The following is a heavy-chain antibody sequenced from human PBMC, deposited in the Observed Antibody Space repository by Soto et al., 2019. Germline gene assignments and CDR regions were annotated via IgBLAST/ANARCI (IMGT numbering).Heavy chain of an antibody. D-gene: IGHD4-17*01. CDR1: GFNFNVYA. J-gene: IGHJ4*02. V-gene: IGHV3-30*18. CDR3: VKSANPATVTLYYFDY. CDR2: ISEDGKKK. Sequence: QVQLVESGGGVVQPGRALRLSCTASGFNFNVYAIHWVRQAPGKGLEWVTLISEDGKKKYFAESVKGRFTVSRDNSKNTVFLHMSSLKPEDTAVYYCVKSANPATVTLYYFDYWGQGSLVTVSS.